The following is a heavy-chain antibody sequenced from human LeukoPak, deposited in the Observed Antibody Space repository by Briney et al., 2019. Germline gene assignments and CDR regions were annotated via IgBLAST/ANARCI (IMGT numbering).Heavy chain of an antibody. CDR3: ARTGIAAAGTWYNWFDP. CDR1: GYTFNNFG. Sequence: ASVKVSCKASGYTFNNFGISWVRQAPGQGLEWMGWISTYDGRTNYAQNFRGRVTMTTDISTSTAYMELRSLRSDDTAVYYCARTGIAAAGTWYNWFDPWGQGTLVTVSS. CDR2: ISTYDGRT. V-gene: IGHV1-18*01. D-gene: IGHD6-13*01. J-gene: IGHJ5*02.